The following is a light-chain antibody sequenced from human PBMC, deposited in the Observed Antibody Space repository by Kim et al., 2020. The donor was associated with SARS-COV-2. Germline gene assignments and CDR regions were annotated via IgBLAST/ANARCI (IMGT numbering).Light chain of an antibody. V-gene: IGLV2-14*03. J-gene: IGLJ3*02. CDR3: TSYTSSATWV. Sequence: GQSITISFTGTSSDVGGYNYVSWYQQFPGKAPKLLIYNVSNRPSGVSKRFSGSKSANAASLTISGLQAEDEADYYCTSYTSSATWVFGGGTQLTVL. CDR1: SSDVGGYNY. CDR2: NVS.